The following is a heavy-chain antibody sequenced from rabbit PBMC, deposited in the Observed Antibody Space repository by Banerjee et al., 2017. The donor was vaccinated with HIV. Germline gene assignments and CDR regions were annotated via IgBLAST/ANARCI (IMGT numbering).Heavy chain of an antibody. CDR2: IGTGSGST. V-gene: IGHV1S40*01. J-gene: IGHJ4*01. D-gene: IGHD6-1*01. Sequence: QSLVESGGGLVKPGASLTLTCKASGFSFSSGYYMCWVRQALGKGLEWIGCIGTGSGSTYYASWAKGRFTISKTSSTTVTLQMTSLTAADTATYFCARKDYDTYGHSYYFNLWGQGTLVTVS. CDR3: ARKDYDTYGHSYYFNL. CDR1: GFSFSSGYY.